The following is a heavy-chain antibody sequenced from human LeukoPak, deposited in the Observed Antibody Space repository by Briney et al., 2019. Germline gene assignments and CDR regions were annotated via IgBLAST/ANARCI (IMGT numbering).Heavy chain of an antibody. CDR3: ARDGLSNWFDP. CDR2: IYTSGST. V-gene: IGHV4-4*07. J-gene: IGHJ5*02. Sequence: SETLSLTCAVYGGSFSSYYWSWIRQPAGKGLEWIGHIYTSGSTNYNPSLKSRVTMSVDTSKNQFSLKLSSVTAADTAVYYCARDGLSNWFDPWGQGTLVTVSS. CDR1: GGSFSSYY.